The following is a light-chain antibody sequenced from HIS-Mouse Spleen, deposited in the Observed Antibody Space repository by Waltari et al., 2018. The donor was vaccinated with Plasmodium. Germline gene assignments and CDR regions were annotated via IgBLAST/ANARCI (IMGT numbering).Light chain of an antibody. CDR3: YLTDSSGNHRV. V-gene: IGLV3-10*01. J-gene: IGLJ3*02. CDR2: EDS. Sequence: SYELTQPPSVSVSPGQTARITCSGDALPKTYAYWYQQKSGQAPVLVIYEDSKRPSGISERFSGSSSGTMATLTISGGHVVDEADYYGYLTDSSGNHRVSGGGTKLTVL. CDR1: ALPKTY.